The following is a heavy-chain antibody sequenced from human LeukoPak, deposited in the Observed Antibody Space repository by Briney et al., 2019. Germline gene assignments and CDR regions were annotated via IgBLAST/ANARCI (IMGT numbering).Heavy chain of an antibody. D-gene: IGHD7-27*01. CDR2: IKQDGSEK. CDR1: GFTFSSYW. CDR3: AGERAYWGPFDP. V-gene: IGHV3-7*01. J-gene: IGHJ5*02. Sequence: PGGSLRLSCEASGFTFSSYWMSWVRQAQGKGLEWVAKIKQDGSEKYYVDSVKGRFTISRDNAKDSMFLQMNSLRVEDTAVYYCAGERAYWGPFDPWGQGTLVTVSS.